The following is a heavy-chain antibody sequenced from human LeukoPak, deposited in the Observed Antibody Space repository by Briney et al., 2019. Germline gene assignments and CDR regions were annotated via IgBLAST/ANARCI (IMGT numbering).Heavy chain of an antibody. J-gene: IGHJ4*02. CDR1: GFTFSSYA. V-gene: IGHV3-23*01. CDR3: AKVRGYCSSTSCPWDFDY. Sequence: PGGSLRLSCAASGFTFSSYAMSWVRQAPGKGLEWVSAISGSGGSTYYADSVKGRFTISRDNSKNTLYLQMNSLRAEDTAVYYCAKVRGYCSSTSCPWDFDYWGQGTLVTVSS. D-gene: IGHD2-2*01. CDR2: ISGSGGST.